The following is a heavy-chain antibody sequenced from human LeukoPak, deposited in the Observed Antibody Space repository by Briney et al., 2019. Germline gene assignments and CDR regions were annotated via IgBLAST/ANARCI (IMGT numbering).Heavy chain of an antibody. CDR1: GFSLSTRGMC. CDR2: IDWDDDK. V-gene: IGHV2-70*11. CDR3: ARTYYYDSSGYYYDWFDP. J-gene: IGHJ5*02. Sequence: SGPALVKPTQTLTLTCTFSGFSLSTRGMCVSWIRQPPGKALEWLARIDWDDDKYYSTSLKTRLTISKDTSKNQVVLTMTNMDPVDTATYYCARTYYYDSSGYYYDWFDPWGQGTLVTVSS. D-gene: IGHD3-22*01.